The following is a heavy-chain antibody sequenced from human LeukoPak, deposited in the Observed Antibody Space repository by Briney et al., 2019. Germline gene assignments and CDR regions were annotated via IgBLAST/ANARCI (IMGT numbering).Heavy chain of an antibody. CDR3: ARDLRQQLVNNWFDP. CDR1: GGSISRYY. D-gene: IGHD6-13*01. CDR2: IYYSGST. V-gene: IGHV4-59*01. J-gene: IGHJ5*02. Sequence: PSETLSLTCTVSGGSISRYYWNWIRKPPGKGLEWIGYIYYSGSTNYNPSLKSRVTISIDMSKNQFSLKLYSVTAADTAVYYCARDLRQQLVNNWFDPWGQGTLVTVSS.